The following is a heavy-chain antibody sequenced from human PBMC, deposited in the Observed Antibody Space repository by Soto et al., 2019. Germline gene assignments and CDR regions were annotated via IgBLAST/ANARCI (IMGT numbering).Heavy chain of an antibody. CDR1: GYTFTSYG. CDR2: ISAYNGNT. V-gene: IGHV1-18*01. Sequence: QVQLVQSGAEVKKPGASVKVSCKASGYTFTSYGISWVRQAPGQGLEWMGWISAYNGNTNYAQKLQGRVTMTTDTSPSTGHRELRSLRSDDTAVYYCARELIYGSGSYYGGQETLVTVSS. CDR3: ARELIYGSGSYY. J-gene: IGHJ4*02. D-gene: IGHD3-10*01.